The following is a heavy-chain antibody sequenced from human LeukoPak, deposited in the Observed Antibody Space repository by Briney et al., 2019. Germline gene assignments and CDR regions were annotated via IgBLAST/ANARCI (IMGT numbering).Heavy chain of an antibody. J-gene: IGHJ6*03. Sequence: SETLSLTCAVYGGSFSGYYWSWIRQPPGKGLEWIGEINHSGSTNYNPSLKSRVTISVDTSKNQFSLKLSSVTAADTAVYYCARVVERDYYYYMDVWGKGTTVTISS. CDR1: GGSFSGYY. CDR2: INHSGST. V-gene: IGHV4-34*01. CDR3: ARVVERDYYYYMDV.